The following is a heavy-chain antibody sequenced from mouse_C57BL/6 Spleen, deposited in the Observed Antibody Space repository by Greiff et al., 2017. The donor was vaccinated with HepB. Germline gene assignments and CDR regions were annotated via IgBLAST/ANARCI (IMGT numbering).Heavy chain of an antibody. J-gene: IGHJ3*01. D-gene: IGHD2-3*01. CDR1: GFTFNTYA. Sequence: EVQGVESGGGLVQPKGSLKLSCAASGFTFNTYAMHWVRQAPGKGLEWVARIRSKSSNYATYYADSVKDRFTISRDDSQSMLYLQMNNLKTEDTAMYYCVREGIYDGYYEGFFAYWGQGTLVTVSA. V-gene: IGHV10-3*01. CDR3: VREGIYDGYYEGFFAY. CDR2: IRSKSSNYAT.